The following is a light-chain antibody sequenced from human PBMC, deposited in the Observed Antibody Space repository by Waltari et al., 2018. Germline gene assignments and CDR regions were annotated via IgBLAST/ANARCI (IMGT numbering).Light chain of an antibody. CDR1: QNIFYSSNNKNY. Sequence: DIVMTQSPDSLAVSLGERASINCKSSQNIFYSSNNKNYLAWYQQKPGQPPKLLIYWASTRESGVPARFSGSGSGTDFTLTISSLQAEDVAIYYCQQYFSTPYSFGQGTKLEIK. V-gene: IGKV4-1*01. J-gene: IGKJ2*03. CDR2: WAS. CDR3: QQYFSTPYS.